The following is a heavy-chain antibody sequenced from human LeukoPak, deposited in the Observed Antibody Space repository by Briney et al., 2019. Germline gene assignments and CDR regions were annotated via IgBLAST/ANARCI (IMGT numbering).Heavy chain of an antibody. D-gene: IGHD3-3*01. CDR1: GYTFTGYY. CDR3: ASATSDFWSGYLVY. J-gene: IGHJ4*02. Sequence: ASVKVSCKASGYTFTGYYMHWVRQAPGQGLEWMGWINPNSGGTNYAQKFQGRVTVTRDTSISTAYMELSRLRSDDTAVYYCASATSDFWSGYLVYWGQGTLVTVSP. CDR2: INPNSGGT. V-gene: IGHV1-2*02.